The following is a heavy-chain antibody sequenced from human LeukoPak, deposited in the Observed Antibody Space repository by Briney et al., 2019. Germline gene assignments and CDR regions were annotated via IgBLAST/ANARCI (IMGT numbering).Heavy chain of an antibody. J-gene: IGHJ4*02. CDR2: INIDSITV. Sequence: GGSLRLSCAASGFIVSRNYMGWVRQAPGKGLEWVSYINIDSITVNYADSVKGRFTISRDNAKNSLYLQMNSLRAEDTAVYYCSTAKFDNWGQGTLVTVSS. CDR3: STAKFDN. V-gene: IGHV3-48*01. CDR1: GFIVSRNY.